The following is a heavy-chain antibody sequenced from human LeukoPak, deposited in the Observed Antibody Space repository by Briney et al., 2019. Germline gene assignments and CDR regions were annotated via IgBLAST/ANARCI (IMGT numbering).Heavy chain of an antibody. D-gene: IGHD3-22*01. Sequence: PSETLSLTCTVSGGSISSYYWSWLRQPPGKGLEWIGYIYYSGSTNYNPSLKSRVTISVDTSKNQFSLKLSSVTAADTAVYYCARQSGTYYYDSSGYYYGVYFDYWGQGTLVTVSS. CDR1: GGSISSYY. CDR3: ARQSGTYYYDSSGYYYGVYFDY. V-gene: IGHV4-59*08. J-gene: IGHJ4*02. CDR2: IYYSGST.